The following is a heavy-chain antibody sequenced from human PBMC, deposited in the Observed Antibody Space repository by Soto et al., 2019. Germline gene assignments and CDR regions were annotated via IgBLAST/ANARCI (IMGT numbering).Heavy chain of an antibody. V-gene: IGHV4-39*01. CDR1: GGSISSTGYN. J-gene: IGHJ5*02. CDR3: ARKKQGYNNWFDP. CDR2: IYYSGST. D-gene: IGHD2-15*01. Sequence: SGTLSLTCTVSGGSISSTGYNWGWIRQPPGKGLEWIGSIYYSGSTYNNPSLESRLTIFVDTSKNQFSLKLRSVTAADTAVYYCARKKQGYNNWFDPWGQGTLVTVSS.